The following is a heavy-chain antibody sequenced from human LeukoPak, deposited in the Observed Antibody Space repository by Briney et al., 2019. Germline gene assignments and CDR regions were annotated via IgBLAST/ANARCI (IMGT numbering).Heavy chain of an antibody. CDR1: GFTFSSYA. D-gene: IGHD5-12*01. CDR3: AKVRRLRLHY. V-gene: IGHV3-23*01. Sequence: PGGSLRLSCAASGFTFSSYAMSWVRQAPGKGLEWASAISGSGGSTYYADSVKGRFTISRDNSKNTLYLQMNGLRAEDTAVYYCAKVRRLRLHYWGQGTLVTVSS. J-gene: IGHJ4*02. CDR2: ISGSGGST.